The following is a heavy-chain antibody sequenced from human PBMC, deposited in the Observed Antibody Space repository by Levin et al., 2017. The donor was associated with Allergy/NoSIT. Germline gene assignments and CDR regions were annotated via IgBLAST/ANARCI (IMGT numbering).Heavy chain of an antibody. CDR1: GFTFSSYE. CDR2: ISSSGSTI. V-gene: IGHV3-48*03. J-gene: IGHJ4*02. D-gene: IGHD5-18*01. CDR3: AREENGYPFDY. Sequence: GGSLRLSCAASGFTFSSYEMNWVRQAPGKGLEWVSYISSSGSTIYYADSVKGRFTISRDNAKNSLYLQMNSLRAEDTAVYYCAREENGYPFDYWGQGTLVTVSS.